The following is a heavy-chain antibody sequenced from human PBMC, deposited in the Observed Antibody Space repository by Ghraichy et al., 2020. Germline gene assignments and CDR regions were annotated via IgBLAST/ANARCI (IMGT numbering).Heavy chain of an antibody. Sequence: GGSLRLSCAASGFTFSSYWMHWVRQAPGKGLVWVSRINSDGSSTSYADSVKGRFTISRDNAKNTLYLQMNSLRAEDTAVYYCARDIPSVQYYDSSGYYSWGKRTMVTVSS. D-gene: IGHD3-22*01. V-gene: IGHV3-74*01. CDR2: INSDGSST. CDR1: GFTFSSYW. J-gene: IGHJ3*01. CDR3: ARDIPSVQYYDSSGYYS.